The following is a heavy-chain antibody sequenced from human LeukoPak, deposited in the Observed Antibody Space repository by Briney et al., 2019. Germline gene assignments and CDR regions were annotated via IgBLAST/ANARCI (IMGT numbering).Heavy chain of an antibody. D-gene: IGHD2-2*02. J-gene: IGHJ2*01. CDR1: GFTFSSYG. CDR2: ISYDGSNK. V-gene: IGHV3-30*03. CDR3: AREGCSSTSCYIGVGGFDL. Sequence: PGRSLRLSCAASGFTFSSYGMHWVRQAPGKGLEWVAVISYDGSNKYYADSVKGRFTISRDNSKNTLYLQMNSLRAEDTAVYYCAREGCSSTSCYIGVGGFDLWGRGTLVTVSS.